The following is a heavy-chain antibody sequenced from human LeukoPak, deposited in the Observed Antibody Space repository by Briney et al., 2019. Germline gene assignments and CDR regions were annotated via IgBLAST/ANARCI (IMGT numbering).Heavy chain of an antibody. J-gene: IGHJ2*01. CDR2: IYYSGST. CDR3: TRAVAALGWYFDL. D-gene: IGHD6-6*01. Sequence: PSETLSLTCTVSGGSICSYYWSWIRQPPGKGLEWIGYIYYSGSTNYNPSLKSRVTISVDTSKNQFSLKLSSVTAADTAVYYCTRAVAALGWYFDLWGRGTLVTVSS. V-gene: IGHV4-59*01. CDR1: GGSICSYY.